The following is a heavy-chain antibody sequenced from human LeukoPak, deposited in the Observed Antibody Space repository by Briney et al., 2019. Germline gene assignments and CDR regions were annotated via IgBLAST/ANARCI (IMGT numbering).Heavy chain of an antibody. V-gene: IGHV4-30-4*01. J-gene: IGHJ5*02. D-gene: IGHD4-17*01. CDR3: ARDHGDFVNWVDP. CDR1: GDSISSGEYF. Sequence: PSQTLSLTCTVSGDSISSGEYFWSWIRQPPGKGLEWIGYIYYSGSTYYNPSLKSRVSISVDASKNQFYLKVSSVTAAGTAVYYCARDHGDFVNWVDPWGQGTLVTVSS. CDR2: IYYSGST.